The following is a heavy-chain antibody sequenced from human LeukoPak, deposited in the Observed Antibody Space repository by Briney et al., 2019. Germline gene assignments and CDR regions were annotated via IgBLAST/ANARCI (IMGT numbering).Heavy chain of an antibody. CDR1: GGSISSYY. CDR2: IYYSGST. J-gene: IGHJ3*02. Sequence: SETLSLTCTVSGGSISSYYWSWIRQPPGKGLEWIGYIYYSGSTYYNPSLKSRVTISVDTSKNQFSLKLSSVTAADTAVYYCAVQDIWGQGTMVTVSS. CDR3: AVQDI. V-gene: IGHV4-59*06.